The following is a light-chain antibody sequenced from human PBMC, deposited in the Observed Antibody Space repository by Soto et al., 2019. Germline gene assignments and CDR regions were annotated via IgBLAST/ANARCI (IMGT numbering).Light chain of an antibody. CDR2: ATS. V-gene: IGKV3-20*01. Sequence: EIVLTQSPATLSLSPGERATLSCRASQGVSSYLAWYQQKPGQAPRLLIYATSSRATGIPARFSGSGSGTDFTLTISRLEPEDFAVYYCLRYGRSPGWTFGQGTRVEIK. CDR1: QGVSSY. CDR3: LRYGRSPGWT. J-gene: IGKJ1*01.